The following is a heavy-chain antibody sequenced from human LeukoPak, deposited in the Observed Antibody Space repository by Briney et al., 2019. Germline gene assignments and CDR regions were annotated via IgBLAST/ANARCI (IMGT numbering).Heavy chain of an antibody. J-gene: IGHJ4*02. D-gene: IGHD3-16*02. CDR3: AREEDYDYVWGSYRLFDY. Sequence: VASVKVSCKASGGTFSSYAISWVRQAPGQGLEWMGGIIPIFGTANYAQKFQGRVTITADESTSTAYMELSSLRSEDTAVYYCAREEDYDYVWGSYRLFDYWGQGTLVTVSS. CDR1: GGTFSSYA. CDR2: IIPIFGTA. V-gene: IGHV1-69*13.